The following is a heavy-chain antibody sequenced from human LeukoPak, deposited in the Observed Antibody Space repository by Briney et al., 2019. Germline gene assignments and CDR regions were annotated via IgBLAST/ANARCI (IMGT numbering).Heavy chain of an antibody. CDR3: TIPSRGLEIAN. J-gene: IGHJ4*02. CDR2: VNQDGNEK. CDR1: GFTFSTYW. Sequence: GGSLRLSCAASGFTFSTYWMGWVRQAPGKGLGWVANVNQDGNEKYYVDSVRGRFTISRDNANNSLYLQMNSLRAEDTSVYYCTIPSRGLEIANWGQGALVTVSS. D-gene: IGHD3/OR15-3a*01. V-gene: IGHV3-7*01.